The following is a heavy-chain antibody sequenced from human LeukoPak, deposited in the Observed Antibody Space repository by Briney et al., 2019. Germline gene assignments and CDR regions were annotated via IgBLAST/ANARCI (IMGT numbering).Heavy chain of an antibody. CDR1: GFTFSGFG. V-gene: IGHV3-30*18. D-gene: IGHD6-19*01. J-gene: IGHJ4*02. CDR3: AKDKSIAVAGTNDYFDH. CDR2: ISYDGSNK. Sequence: GGSLRLSCEASGFTFSGFGMHWVRQAPGKGLEWVAVISYDGSNKYYADSVKGRFAVSRDNSKNTLFMHMNSLRAADTAVYYCAKDKSIAVAGTNDYFDHWGQGTLVTVSS.